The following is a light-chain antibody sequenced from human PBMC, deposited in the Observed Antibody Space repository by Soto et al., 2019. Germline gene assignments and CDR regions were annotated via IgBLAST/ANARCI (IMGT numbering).Light chain of an antibody. J-gene: IGLJ2*01. CDR1: DNDVGGFDY. V-gene: IGLV2-8*01. Sequence: QSVLTQPPSASGSPGQSVTISCTGTDNDVGGFDYVSWYQHHPGKAPKLVTYEVSKRPSGVSDRFSGSKSGNTASLTVSGLQAEDEADYFCSSYTDTSNFVVFGGGTKLTVL. CDR3: SSYTDTSNFVV. CDR2: EVS.